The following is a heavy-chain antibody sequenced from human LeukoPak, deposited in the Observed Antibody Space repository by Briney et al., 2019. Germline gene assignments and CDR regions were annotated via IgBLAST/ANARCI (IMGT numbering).Heavy chain of an antibody. CDR2: ISVSGII. CDR3: ATAPRGASDYTDV. J-gene: IGHJ6*03. V-gene: IGHV3-48*01. D-gene: IGHD1-26*01. CDR1: AFSLNTYS. Sequence: GGSLRLSCAASAFSLNTYSMNWVRQTPGKGLERLSHISVSGIIHYAESVKGRFSISRDSGRNSVSLQMNRLRVGDTGVYFCATAPRGASDYTDVWGRGTTVSVSS.